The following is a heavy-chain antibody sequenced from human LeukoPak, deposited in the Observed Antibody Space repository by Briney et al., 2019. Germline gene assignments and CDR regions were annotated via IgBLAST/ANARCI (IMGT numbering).Heavy chain of an antibody. J-gene: IGHJ4*02. CDR1: GFTFSSYG. D-gene: IGHD6-13*01. Sequence: GGSLRLSCAASGFTFSSYGMHWVRQAPGKGLEWVAVTWYDGSNKYYADSVKGRFTISRDNSKNTLYLQMNSLRAEDTAVYYCARDPSRPYSSSWLDYWGQGTLVTVSS. V-gene: IGHV3-33*01. CDR2: TWYDGSNK. CDR3: ARDPSRPYSSSWLDY.